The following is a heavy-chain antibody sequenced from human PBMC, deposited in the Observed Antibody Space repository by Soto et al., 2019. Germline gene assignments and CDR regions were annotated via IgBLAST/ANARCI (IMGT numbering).Heavy chain of an antibody. CDR3: ARGIAYFDWLLSY. D-gene: IGHD3-9*01. J-gene: IGHJ4*02. CDR1: GGAFSSYT. CDR2: IIPIVGIA. V-gene: IGHV1-69*02. Sequence: QVQLVQSGAEVKKPGSSVKVSCTASGGAFSSYTISWVRQAPGQGLEWMGRIIPIVGIANYAQKFQVRVTIAADKSTSTAYMELSSLSSEDTAVYYCARGIAYFDWLLSYWGQGTLVTVSS.